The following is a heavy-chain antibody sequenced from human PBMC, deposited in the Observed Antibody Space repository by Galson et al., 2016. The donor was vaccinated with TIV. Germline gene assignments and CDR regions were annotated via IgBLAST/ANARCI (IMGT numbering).Heavy chain of an antibody. CDR3: VREYYYGMDV. Sequence: SLRLSCAASGFTFSTYWMLWVRQAPGKGLVWVSRITSDESNTRYADSVKGRFTISRDNAKNTLYLQMNSLRVEDKAVYYCVREYYYGMDVWGQGTTVTVSS. CDR1: GFTFSTYW. V-gene: IGHV3-74*01. J-gene: IGHJ6*02. CDR2: ITSDESNT.